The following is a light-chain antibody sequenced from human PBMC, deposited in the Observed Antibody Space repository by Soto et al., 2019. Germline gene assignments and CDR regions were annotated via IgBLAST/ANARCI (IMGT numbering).Light chain of an antibody. Sequence: LVLTQSPATLSLSPGESATLSCRASQSVSSSLAWYQQKPGQAPRLLIYDASHRATGIPARFSGSGSGTDFTLTISSLEPEDVAVYDCQQRSNWMFTFGQGTKLEIK. J-gene: IGKJ2*01. CDR1: QSVSSS. CDR3: QQRSNWMFT. CDR2: DAS. V-gene: IGKV3-11*01.